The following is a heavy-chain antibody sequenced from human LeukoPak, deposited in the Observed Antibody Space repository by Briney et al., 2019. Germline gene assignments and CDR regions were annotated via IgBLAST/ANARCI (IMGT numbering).Heavy chain of an antibody. CDR2: INWNGANT. Sequence: PGGSLRLSCAASGLIFNDYGMSWVRQAPGKGLEWVSGINWNGANTNYAGSVKGRFTISRDNARNSLYLQVNSLRAEDTAVYYCASGQAGPFEYWGQGALVAVSS. CDR3: ASGQAGPFEY. V-gene: IGHV3-20*04. CDR1: GLIFNDYG. D-gene: IGHD6-19*01. J-gene: IGHJ4*02.